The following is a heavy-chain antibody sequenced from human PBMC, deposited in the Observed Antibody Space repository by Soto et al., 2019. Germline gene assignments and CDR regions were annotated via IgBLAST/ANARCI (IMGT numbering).Heavy chain of an antibody. CDR2: IYSSGNA. CDR3: ARGDVFDL. V-gene: IGHV4-4*07. J-gene: IGHJ3*01. CDR1: GDSISGYY. Sequence: QVQLQESGPGLVKPSETVSLICTGSGDSISGYYWSWIRQPAGKGLEWIGRIYSSGNANYNPSLKSRVSMSVAMSKNQFSLKVTSVSAADTAMYYCARGDVFDLWGQGTKVTVSS.